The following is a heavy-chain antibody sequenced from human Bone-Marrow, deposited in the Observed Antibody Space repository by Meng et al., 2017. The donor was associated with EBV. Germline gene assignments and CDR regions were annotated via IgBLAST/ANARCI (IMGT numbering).Heavy chain of an antibody. CDR2: IYWDDDK. CDR1: GFSLSTNGVG. V-gene: IGHV2-5*02. D-gene: IGHD4-17*01. J-gene: IGHJ6*02. Sequence: ITLDELGPPLVQPTNTLPLTVTFSGFSLSTNGVGVGWIRQPPGKALEWLALIYWDDDKRYSPSLKGRLTVIKDTSKNQVVLIMTNVDPVDTGTYYCAHRRWGRDYRYYYYGMDVWGQGTTVTVSS. CDR3: AHRRWGRDYRYYYYGMDV.